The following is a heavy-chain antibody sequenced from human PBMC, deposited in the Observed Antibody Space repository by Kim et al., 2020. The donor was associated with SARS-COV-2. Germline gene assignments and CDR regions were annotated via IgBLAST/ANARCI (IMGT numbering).Heavy chain of an antibody. CDR2: ISYEGSKK. CDR1: GFSVSNFG. Sequence: GGSLRLSCAASGFSVSNFGMHWVRQAPGKGLEWLSLISYEGSKKYYAASLKGRFTISRDSYKNTLYLQMNSLRAEETAVYYCANDKSFFMITFGGVSVGLDLWGRGTTLTVSS. CDR3: ANDKSFFMITFGGVSVGLDL. J-gene: IGHJ6*01. D-gene: IGHD3-16*01. V-gene: IGHV3-30*18.